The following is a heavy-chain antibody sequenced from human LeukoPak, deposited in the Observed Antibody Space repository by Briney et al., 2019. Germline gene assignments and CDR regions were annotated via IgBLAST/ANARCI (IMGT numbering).Heavy chain of an antibody. CDR1: GFTFNSYW. D-gene: IGHD2-8*01. V-gene: IGHV3-74*01. J-gene: IGHJ3*02. CDR3: ARDRLTNDAFDI. Sequence: PGGSLRLSRAASGFTFNSYWMHWVRQAPGKGLVWVSRINSDGSGTSDADFVKGRFTISRDNSKNTLYLQMNSLRAEDTAMYYCARDRLTNDAFDIWGQGTMVTVSS. CDR2: INSDGSGT.